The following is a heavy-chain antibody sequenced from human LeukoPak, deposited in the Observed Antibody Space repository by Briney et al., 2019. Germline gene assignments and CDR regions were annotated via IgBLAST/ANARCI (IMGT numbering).Heavy chain of an antibody. D-gene: IGHD6-13*01. V-gene: IGHV3-30-3*01. J-gene: IGHJ4*02. CDR2: ISYDGSNK. CDR3: ARADLQLINHFDY. CDR1: GFTFSSYA. Sequence: PGGSLRLSCAASGFTFSSYAMHWVRQAPGKGLEWVAVISYDGSNKYYADSVKGRFTISRDNSKNTLYLQMNSLRAEDTAVYYCARADLQLINHFDYWGQGTLVTVSS.